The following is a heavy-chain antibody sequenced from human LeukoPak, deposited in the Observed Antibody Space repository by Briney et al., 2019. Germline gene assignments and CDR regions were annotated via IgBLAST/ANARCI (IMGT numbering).Heavy chain of an antibody. CDR2: IYWDDDK. Sequence: SGPTLVNPTQTLTLTCTFSGFSLSTRGLGVGWIRQPPGKALEWLALIYWDDDKRYSPSLKSRLTITKDTSKNQVVLTMTNMDPVDTATYYCAHRRLQAAARNNWFDPWGQGTLVTVSS. CDR1: GFSLSTRGLG. D-gene: IGHD6-13*01. CDR3: AHRRLQAAARNNWFDP. V-gene: IGHV2-5*02. J-gene: IGHJ5*02.